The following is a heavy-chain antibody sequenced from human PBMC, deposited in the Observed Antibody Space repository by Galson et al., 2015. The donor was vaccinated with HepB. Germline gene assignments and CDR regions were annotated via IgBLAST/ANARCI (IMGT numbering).Heavy chain of an antibody. CDR2: ISWNSGSI. CDR3: AKDRYSSSSGTIDP. CDR1: GFTFDDYA. D-gene: IGHD6-13*01. V-gene: IGHV3-9*01. J-gene: IGHJ5*02. Sequence: SLRLSCAASGFTFDDYAMHWVRQAPGKVLEWVSGISWNSGSIGYADSVKGRFTISRDNAKNSLYLQMNSLRAEDTALYYCAKDRYSSSSGTIDPWGQGTLVTVSS.